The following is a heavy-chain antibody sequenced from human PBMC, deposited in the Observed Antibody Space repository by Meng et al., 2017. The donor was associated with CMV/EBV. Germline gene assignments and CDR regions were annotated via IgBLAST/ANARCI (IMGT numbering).Heavy chain of an antibody. CDR3: ARESMVRGED. CDR2: INHSGST. Sequence: QGHLQQWGARLLKPLENLSLTGAAYGGSFRGYYWSWIRQPPGKWLEWIGEINHSGSTNCNPSLKSRVTISVDTSKNQFSLKLSSVTAADTAVYYCARESMVRGEDWGQGTLVTVSS. V-gene: IGHV4-34*01. D-gene: IGHD3-10*01. CDR1: GGSFRGYY. J-gene: IGHJ4*02.